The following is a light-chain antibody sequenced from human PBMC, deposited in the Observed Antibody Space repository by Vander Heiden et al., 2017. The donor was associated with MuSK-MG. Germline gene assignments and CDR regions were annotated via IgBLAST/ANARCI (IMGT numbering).Light chain of an antibody. CDR1: SGDVCCYNY. Sequence: QSALTQPASVPRSPGQSITFPCPGTSGDVCCYNYVYCYHKHPGKRPKLMVYDISNRPSGVSKRFSGSKAGNTASLTISGLQAEDEADYYCSSYTSSSTVVFGGGTKLTVL. V-gene: IGLV2-14*03. CDR3: SSYTSSSTVV. J-gene: IGLJ2*01. CDR2: DIS.